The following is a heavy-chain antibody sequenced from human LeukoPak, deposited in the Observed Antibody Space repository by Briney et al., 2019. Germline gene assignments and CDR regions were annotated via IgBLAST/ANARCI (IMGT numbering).Heavy chain of an antibody. V-gene: IGHV4-34*01. D-gene: IGHD3-9*01. CDR2: INHSGSA. J-gene: IGHJ4*02. Sequence: SETLSLTCAVYGGSFRGYYWSWIRQPPGKGLEWIGEINHSGSANYNPSLKSRVTISVDTSKNQFSLKLSSVTAADTAVYYCARRVLRYFDWSLWGQGTLVTVSS. CDR3: ARRVLRYFDWSL. CDR1: GGSFRGYY.